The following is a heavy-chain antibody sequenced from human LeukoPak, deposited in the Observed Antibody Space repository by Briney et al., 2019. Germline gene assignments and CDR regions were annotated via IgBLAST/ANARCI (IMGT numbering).Heavy chain of an antibody. J-gene: IGHJ4*02. D-gene: IGHD1-26*01. CDR2: INPSGGST. V-gene: IGHV1-46*01. CDR1: GYTFTSYY. Sequence: ASVKVSCKASGYTFTSYYMHWVRQAPGQGLEWMGIINPSGGSTSYAQKFQGSVTMTRDTSTSTVYMELSSLRSEDTAVYYCARDERGGSYLTAYDYWGQGTLVTVSS. CDR3: ARDERGGSYLTAYDY.